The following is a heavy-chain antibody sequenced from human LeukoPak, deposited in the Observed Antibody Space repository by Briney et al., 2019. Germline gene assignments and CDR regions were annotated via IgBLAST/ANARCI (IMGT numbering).Heavy chain of an antibody. CDR2: ISAYNGNT. Sequence: ASVKVSCKPSGYTLSSYGISWVRQPPGQGLEWMGWISAYNGNTNHAQKFQGRVTMTTDTSTSTAYMELRSLRSDDTAVYYCAREYCSSTSCYGVDYWGQGTLVTVSS. CDR1: GYTLSSYG. J-gene: IGHJ4*02. V-gene: IGHV1-18*01. CDR3: AREYCSSTSCYGVDY. D-gene: IGHD2-2*01.